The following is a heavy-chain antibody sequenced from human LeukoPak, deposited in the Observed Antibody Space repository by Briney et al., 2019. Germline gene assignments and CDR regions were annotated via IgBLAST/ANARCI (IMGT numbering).Heavy chain of an antibody. CDR1: GGSLKNYY. CDR2: IYSTGIT. CDR3: ARLSVDMNTLDWYFDL. Sequence: PSETLSLTCSVSGGSLKNYYWSWIRQPPGKGLGWFGHIYSTGITNYNPSLRSRLAISVDTSKNQFSLKLSSVTAADTALYFCARLSVDMNTLDWYFDLWGRGTLVTVSS. V-gene: IGHV4-4*08. D-gene: IGHD5-24*01. J-gene: IGHJ2*01.